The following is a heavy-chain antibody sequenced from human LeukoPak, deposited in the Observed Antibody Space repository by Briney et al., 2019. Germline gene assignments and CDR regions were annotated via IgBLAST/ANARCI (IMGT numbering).Heavy chain of an antibody. J-gene: IGHJ5*02. V-gene: IGHV4-39*07. CDR3: ARDSGTTGEVKFDP. D-gene: IGHD3-10*01. Sequence: PSETLSLTCTVSGGSISSDISYWAWVRQPPEKGLEWIGTIFYSGSSYYNPSLKSRVTISVDTSKNQFSLKLSSVSAADTAMYYCARDSGTTGEVKFDPWGQGTLVTVSS. CDR2: IFYSGSS. CDR1: GGSISSDISY.